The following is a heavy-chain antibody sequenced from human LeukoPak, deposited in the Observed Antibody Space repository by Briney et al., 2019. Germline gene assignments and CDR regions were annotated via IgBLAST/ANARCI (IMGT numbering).Heavy chain of an antibody. CDR2: IYHSGST. Sequence: SETLSLTCAVSGYSISSGYYWGWIRQPPGKGLEWIGSIYHSGSTYYNPSLKSRVTISVDTSKNQFSLKLSSVTAADTAVYYCARVSCSSTSCYSYLYYYYYYMDVWGKGTTVTVSS. CDR1: GYSISSGYY. V-gene: IGHV4-38-2*01. J-gene: IGHJ6*03. CDR3: ARVSCSSTSCYSYLYYYYYYMDV. D-gene: IGHD2-2*01.